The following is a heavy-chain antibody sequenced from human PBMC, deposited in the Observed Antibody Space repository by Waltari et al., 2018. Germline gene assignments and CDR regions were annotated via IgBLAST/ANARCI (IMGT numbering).Heavy chain of an antibody. CDR3: TSPGVAATGA. V-gene: IGHV3-21*01. Sequence: EVQLVESGGGLVKPGGSLRPSCASSGFPFSSSSLHWVRQAPGKGLEWVSSISSSSSYIYYADSVKGLFTISRDNAKNSLYLQMNSLRAADTAVYYCTSPGVAATGAWGQGTLVTVSS. CDR1: GFPFSSSS. D-gene: IGHD2-15*01. CDR2: ISSSSSYI. J-gene: IGHJ4*02.